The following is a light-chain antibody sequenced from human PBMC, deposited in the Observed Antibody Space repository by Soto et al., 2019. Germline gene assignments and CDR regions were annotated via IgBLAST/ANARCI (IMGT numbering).Light chain of an antibody. CDR2: DAS. CDR1: QSVSSNY. J-gene: IGKJ4*01. CDR3: QQYGSSPLT. V-gene: IGKV3-20*01. Sequence: EIVLTQSPGTLSLSPGERATLSCRASQSVSSNYLVWYQQKPGQAPRLLVFDASNRATGIPDRFSGSGSGTDFTITISRLEPEDYAVYYCQQYGSSPLTFGGGTKVEIK.